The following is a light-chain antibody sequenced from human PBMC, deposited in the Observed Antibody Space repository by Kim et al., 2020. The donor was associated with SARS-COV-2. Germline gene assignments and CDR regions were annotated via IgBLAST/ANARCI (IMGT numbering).Light chain of an antibody. CDR1: SSNIGRNS. V-gene: IGLV1-47*02. J-gene: IGLJ3*02. Sequence: GQRVTISCSGSSSNIGRNSVYWYHQLPGTAPKLLIYGNNQRPSGVPDRFSGSKSGTAASLAISGLRSEDEAEYYCAAWDDSLSGWVFGGGTKLTVL. CDR2: GNN. CDR3: AAWDDSLSGWV.